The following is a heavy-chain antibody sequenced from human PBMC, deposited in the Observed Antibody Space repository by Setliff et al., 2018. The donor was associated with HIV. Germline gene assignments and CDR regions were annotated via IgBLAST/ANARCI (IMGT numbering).Heavy chain of an antibody. V-gene: IGHV1-18*04. CDR1: GYIFTNYA. D-gene: IGHD4-17*01. Sequence: ASVKVSCKASGYIFTNYAIHWVRQAPGQGLEWMGWISANNGNTNYAQKYQGRVTMTTDKSTSTAYMELRSLRSDDTAVYYCARGQYGDELFDYWGQGTLVTVSS. CDR3: ARGQYGDELFDY. J-gene: IGHJ4*02. CDR2: ISANNGNT.